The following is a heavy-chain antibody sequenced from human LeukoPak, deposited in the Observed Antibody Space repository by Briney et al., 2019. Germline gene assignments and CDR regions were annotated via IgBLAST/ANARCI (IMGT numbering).Heavy chain of an antibody. CDR2: ISKSGST. Sequence: PSETLSLTCSVSGDSIRSSTDYWGWIRQPPGKGLEYIGSISKSGSTYYDPSLRGRVTISVDTSKNQFSLKVTSVTAADTAVYYCSRLILTGVDGRGWFDSWGQGTLVTVSP. V-gene: IGHV4-39*01. CDR3: SRLILTGVDGRGWFDS. CDR1: GDSIRSSTDY. D-gene: IGHD1-14*01. J-gene: IGHJ5*01.